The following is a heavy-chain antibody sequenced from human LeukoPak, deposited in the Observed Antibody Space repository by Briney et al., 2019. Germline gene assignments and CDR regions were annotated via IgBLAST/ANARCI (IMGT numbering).Heavy chain of an antibody. J-gene: IGHJ4*02. CDR1: GGSISNTNW. CDR2: VNLQGST. CDR3: AREGGPYRPIDY. Sequence: SETLSLTCGVSGGSISNTNWWTWVRQPPGKGLEWIGEVNLQGSTNYNPSLKSRVAISVDKSENHSSLKLTSVTAADTAVYYCAREGGPYRPIDYAGQGTLVTVAS. V-gene: IGHV4-4*02.